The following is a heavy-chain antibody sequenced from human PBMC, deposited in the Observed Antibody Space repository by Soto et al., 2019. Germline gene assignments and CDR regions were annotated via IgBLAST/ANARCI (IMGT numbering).Heavy chain of an antibody. CDR3: ARDDDYGDNGLDY. Sequence: QVQLVESGGGVVQPGGSLRLSCAASGSTFGRHGMHWVRQAPGKGLEWVAVIGSDGRRDSYADSVKGRFTISRDNGQNTLYLRMNSLRAEDTAVYYCARDDDYGDNGLDYWGQGTLVTVSS. J-gene: IGHJ4*02. V-gene: IGHV3-33*01. D-gene: IGHD4-17*01. CDR2: IGSDGRRD. CDR1: GSTFGRHG.